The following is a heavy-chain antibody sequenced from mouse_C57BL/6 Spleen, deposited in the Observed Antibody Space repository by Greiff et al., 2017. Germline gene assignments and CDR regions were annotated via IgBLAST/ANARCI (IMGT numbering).Heavy chain of an antibody. Sequence: EVMLVESGGDLVKPGGSLKLSCAASGFTFSSYGMSWVRQTPDKRLEWVATISSGGSYTYYPDSVKGRFTISRDNAKNTLYLQMSSLTSEDTAMYYCARHAPSQAPFAYWGQGTLVTVSA. J-gene: IGHJ3*01. CDR2: ISSGGSYT. V-gene: IGHV5-6*02. D-gene: IGHD3-2*02. CDR1: GFTFSSYG. CDR3: ARHAPSQAPFAY.